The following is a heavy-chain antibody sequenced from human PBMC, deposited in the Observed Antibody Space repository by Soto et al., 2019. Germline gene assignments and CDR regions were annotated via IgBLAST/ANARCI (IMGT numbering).Heavy chain of an antibody. CDR3: AKDRRAGGNSAFYFDF. Sequence: GSLRHSDAASGVTFSGYWVSWVRQAPGKGLEWVSLISATGGGTYYADSVKGRFTISRDNSDNTLYLQVHSLRAEDTAVYYCAKDRRAGGNSAFYFDFWGQGAQVTVSS. D-gene: IGHD3-16*01. CDR2: ISATGGGT. CDR1: GVTFSGYW. V-gene: IGHV3-23*01. J-gene: IGHJ5*01.